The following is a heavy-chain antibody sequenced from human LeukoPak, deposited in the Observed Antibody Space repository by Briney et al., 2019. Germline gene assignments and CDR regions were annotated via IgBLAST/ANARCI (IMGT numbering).Heavy chain of an antibody. CDR1: GYTFTGYY. J-gene: IGHJ6*03. V-gene: IGHV1-2*02. CDR3: ARGDCSSTSCYVGTLYYYYMDV. Sequence: GASVKVSCKASGYTFTGYYMHWVRQAPGQGLEWMGWINPNCGGTNYAQKFQGRVTMTRDTSISTAYMELSRLRSDDTAVYYCARGDCSSTSCYVGTLYYYYMDVWGKGTTVTVSS. CDR2: INPNCGGT. D-gene: IGHD2-2*01.